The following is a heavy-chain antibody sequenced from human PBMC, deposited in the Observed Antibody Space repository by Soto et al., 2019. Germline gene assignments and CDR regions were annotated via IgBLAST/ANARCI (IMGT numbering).Heavy chain of an antibody. D-gene: IGHD3-22*01. CDR2: ISGSGGST. CDR1: GFTFSSYA. V-gene: IGHV3-23*01. CDR3: AKDRSSGYYFDDAFDI. J-gene: IGHJ3*02. Sequence: PGGSLRLSCAASGFTFSSYAMSWVRQAPGKGLEWVSAISGSGGSTYYADSVKGGFTISRDNSKNTLHLQMNSLRAEDTAVYYCAKDRSSGYYFDDAFDIWGQGTMVTVSS.